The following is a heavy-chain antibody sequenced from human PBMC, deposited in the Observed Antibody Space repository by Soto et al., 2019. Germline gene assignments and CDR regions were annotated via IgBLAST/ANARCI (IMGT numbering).Heavy chain of an antibody. Sequence: GGSLRLSCAASGFTFSDHYMDWVRQAPGKGLEWVGRTRNKANSYTTEYAASVKGRFSISRDDSKNSLYLQMNSLKTGDTAVYYCARVEDDAFDIWGQGTMVTVSS. CDR1: GFTFSDHY. J-gene: IGHJ3*02. CDR3: ARVEDDAFDI. CDR2: TRNKANSYTT. V-gene: IGHV3-72*01.